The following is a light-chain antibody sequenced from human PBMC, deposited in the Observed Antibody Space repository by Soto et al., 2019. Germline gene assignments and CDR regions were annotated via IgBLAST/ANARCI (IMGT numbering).Light chain of an antibody. Sequence: DIQFTQSPSLLSASVGDTVTITCRASQALSNYLAWYQQKPGRAPKLLIYAASTLQSGVPSRFSGSGSGTEFTLTITSLQPEDFATYYCQQLNSFPITFGQGTRLENK. CDR1: QALSNY. J-gene: IGKJ5*01. CDR2: AAS. CDR3: QQLNSFPIT. V-gene: IGKV1-9*01.